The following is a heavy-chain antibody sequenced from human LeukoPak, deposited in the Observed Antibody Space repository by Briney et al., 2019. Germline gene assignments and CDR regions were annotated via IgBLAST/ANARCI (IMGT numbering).Heavy chain of an antibody. D-gene: IGHD3-3*01. J-gene: IGHJ6*03. V-gene: IGHV4-39*07. CDR1: GGSISSSSYY. CDR2: IYYSGST. CDR3: ARTLPGGYDFWSGYRTSGYYMDV. Sequence: SETLSLTCTVSGGSISSSSYYWGWIRQPPGKGLEWIGSIYYSGSTYYNPSLKSRVTISVDTSKNQFSLKLSSVTAADTAVYYCARTLPGGYDFWSGYRTSGYYMDVWGKGTTVTVSS.